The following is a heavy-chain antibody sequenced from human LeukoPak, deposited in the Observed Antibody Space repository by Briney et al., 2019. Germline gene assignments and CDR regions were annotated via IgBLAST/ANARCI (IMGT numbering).Heavy chain of an antibody. Sequence: GGSLRLSCVASGFTFTTYWMSWVRQPPGKGLEWVANIKQDGSEKYYVDSVKGRFTISRDNAKNLLDLQMNSLRAEDTAVYYCARAPWYVDYWGQGTLVTVSS. D-gene: IGHD6-13*01. CDR1: GFTFTTYW. J-gene: IGHJ4*02. CDR2: IKQDGSEK. V-gene: IGHV3-7*01. CDR3: ARAPWYVDY.